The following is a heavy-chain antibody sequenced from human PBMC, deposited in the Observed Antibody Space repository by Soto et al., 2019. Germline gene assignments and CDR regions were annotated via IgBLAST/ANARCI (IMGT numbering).Heavy chain of an antibody. D-gene: IGHD6-13*01. V-gene: IGHV3-48*01. J-gene: IGHJ6*02. CDR3: ARDQGRATADGPLGNGLDV. CDR1: GFTFSSYS. CDR2: ISSSSSII. Sequence: GGSLRLSCAASGFTFSSYSMNWVRQAPGKGLEWVSYISSSSSIISYADSVRGRFTISRDNAKNSLYLQLSSLTADDTAVYFCARDQGRATADGPLGNGLDVWGQGTAVTAP.